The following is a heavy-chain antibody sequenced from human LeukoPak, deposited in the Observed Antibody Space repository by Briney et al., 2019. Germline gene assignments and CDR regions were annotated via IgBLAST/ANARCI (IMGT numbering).Heavy chain of an antibody. CDR1: GGSISSGSYY. V-gene: IGHV4-61*02. CDR2: IYTSGST. J-gene: IGHJ4*02. CDR3: ARSHADPTVANFDY. D-gene: IGHD4-17*01. Sequence: SETLSLTCTVSGGSISSGSYYWSWIRQPAGKGLEWIGRIYTSGSTNYNPSLKSRVTISVDTSKNQFSLKLSSVTAADTAVYYCARSHADPTVANFDYWGQGTLVTVSS.